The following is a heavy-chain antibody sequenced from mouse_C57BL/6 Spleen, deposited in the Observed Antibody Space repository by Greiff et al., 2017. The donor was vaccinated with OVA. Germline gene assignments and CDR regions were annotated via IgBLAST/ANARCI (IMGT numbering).Heavy chain of an antibody. D-gene: IGHD4-1*01. V-gene: IGHV1-85*01. CDR2: IYPRDGST. CDR1: GYTFTSYD. Sequence: VQLQQSGPELVKPGASVKLSCKASGYTFTSYDINWVKQRPGQGLEWIGWIYPRDGSTKYNEKFKGKATLTLDTSSSTAYMELHGLTSEDSAVYFCARKDLTGSFAYWGQGTLVTVSA. J-gene: IGHJ3*01. CDR3: ARKDLTGSFAY.